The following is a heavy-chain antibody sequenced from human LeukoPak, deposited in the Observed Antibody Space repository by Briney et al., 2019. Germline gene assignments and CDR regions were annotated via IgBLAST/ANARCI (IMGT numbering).Heavy chain of an antibody. V-gene: IGHV1-2*06. J-gene: IGHJ6*03. CDR1: GYTFTGYY. CDR2: INPNSGGT. CDR3: ARAVHDDLNYYYYMDV. Sequence: GASVKVSCKASGYTFTGYYMHWVRQAPGQGLEWMGRINPNSGGTNYAQKFQGRVTMTRDTSISTAYMELSRLRSDDTAVYYCARAVHDDLNYYYYMDVWGKGTTVTVSS. D-gene: IGHD3-3*01.